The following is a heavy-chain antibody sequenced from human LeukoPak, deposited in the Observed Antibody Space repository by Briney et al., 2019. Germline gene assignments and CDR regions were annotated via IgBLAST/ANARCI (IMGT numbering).Heavy chain of an antibody. J-gene: IGHJ4*02. V-gene: IGHV3-23*01. CDR3: AKEHWGYQLLNHYFDY. CDR1: GFTFSSYA. CDR2: ISGSGGST. D-gene: IGHD2-2*02. Sequence: GGSLRLSCAASGFTFSSYAMSWVRQAPGKGLEWVSAISGSGGSTYYADSVKGRFTISRDNSKNTLYLQMNSLRAEDTAVYYCAKEHWGYQLLNHYFDYWGQGTLVTVSS.